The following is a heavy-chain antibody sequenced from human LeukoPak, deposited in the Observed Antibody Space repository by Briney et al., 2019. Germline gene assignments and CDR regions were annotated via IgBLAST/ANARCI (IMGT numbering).Heavy chain of an antibody. D-gene: IGHD3-22*01. V-gene: IGHV7-4-1*02. CDR3: ARDLDYYDSSVSFDY. CDR2: INTNTGNP. J-gene: IGHJ4*02. CDR1: GYTFTSYA. Sequence: GASVKVSFKASGYTFTSYAMNWVRQAPGQGLEWMGWINTNTGNPTYAQGFTGRFVFSLDTSVSTAYLQISSLKAEDTAVYYCARDLDYYDSSVSFDYWGQGTLVTVSS.